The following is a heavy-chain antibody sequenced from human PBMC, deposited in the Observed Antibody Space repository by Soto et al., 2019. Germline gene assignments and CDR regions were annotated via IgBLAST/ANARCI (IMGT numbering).Heavy chain of an antibody. CDR1: GGSISSYY. CDR2: IYYSGST. Sequence: QVQLQESGPGLVKPSETLSLTCTVSGGSISSYYWSWIRQPPGKGLEWIGYIYYSGSTNYNPSLKSRVTISVDTSKNQFSLKLSSVTAADTAVYYCARQGYGFRYYYYGMDVWGQGTTVTVSS. D-gene: IGHD3-10*01. CDR3: ARQGYGFRYYYYGMDV. V-gene: IGHV4-59*08. J-gene: IGHJ6*02.